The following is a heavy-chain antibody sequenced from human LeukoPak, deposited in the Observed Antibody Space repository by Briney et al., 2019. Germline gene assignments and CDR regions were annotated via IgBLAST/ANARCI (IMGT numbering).Heavy chain of an antibody. D-gene: IGHD6-13*01. CDR2: ITTSSSYI. CDR3: ARDPAAAGTVWFDP. V-gene: IGHV3-21*01. CDR1: GFTFRSYA. Sequence: GGSLRLSCAASGFTFRSYAMNWVRQAPGKELEWVSSITTSSSYIYYADSVKGRFTISRDDAKNSLYLQMNSLRAEDTAVYYCARDPAAAGTVWFDPWGQGTLVTVSS. J-gene: IGHJ5*02.